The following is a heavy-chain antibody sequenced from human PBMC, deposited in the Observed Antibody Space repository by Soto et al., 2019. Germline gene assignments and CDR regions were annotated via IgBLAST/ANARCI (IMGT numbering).Heavy chain of an antibody. D-gene: IGHD2-8*02. V-gene: IGHV4-34*01. CDR3: ARDKITGLFDY. CDR2: INHSGST. J-gene: IGHJ4*02. Sequence: SETLCLTCAVYGVSFSGYYWTWIRHPPGTGLEWIGEINHSGSTNYNPSLKSRVTISVDTSKNQFSLKLTSVTAADTAVYYCARDKITGLFDYWGQGTLVTVSS. CDR1: GVSFSGYY.